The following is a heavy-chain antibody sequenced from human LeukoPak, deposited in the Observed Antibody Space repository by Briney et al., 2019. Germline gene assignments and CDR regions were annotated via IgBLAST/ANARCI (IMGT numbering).Heavy chain of an antibody. J-gene: IGHJ4*02. Sequence: SETLSLTCAVSGGSISSGGYSWSWIRQPPGKGLEWIGYIYHSGSTYYNPSLKSRVTISVDRSKNQFSLKLSSVTAADTAVYYCARLDTGYIDYWGQGTPVTVSS. CDR1: GGSISSGGYS. CDR2: IYHSGST. D-gene: IGHD1-14*01. V-gene: IGHV4-30-2*01. CDR3: ARLDTGYIDY.